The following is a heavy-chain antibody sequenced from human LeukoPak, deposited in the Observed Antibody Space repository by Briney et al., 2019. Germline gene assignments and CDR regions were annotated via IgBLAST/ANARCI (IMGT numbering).Heavy chain of an antibody. CDR3: ASSSRRYYYDSSGDLDY. D-gene: IGHD3-22*01. CDR2: IYSGGST. J-gene: IGHJ4*02. Sequence: GGSLRLSCAASGFTVSSNYMSWVRQAPGKGLEWVSVIYSGGSTYYADSVKGRFTISRDNSKNTLYLQMNSLRAEDTAVYYCASSSRRYYYDSSGDLDYWGQGTLVTVSS. V-gene: IGHV3-53*01. CDR1: GFTVSSNY.